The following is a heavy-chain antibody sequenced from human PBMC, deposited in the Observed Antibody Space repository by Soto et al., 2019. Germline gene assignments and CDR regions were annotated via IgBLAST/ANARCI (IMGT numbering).Heavy chain of an antibody. CDR2: INPNSGGT. D-gene: IGHD3-10*01. V-gene: IGHV1-2*04. Sequence: ASVKVSCKASGYTFTGYYMHWVRQAPGQGLEWMGWINPNSGGTNYAQKFQGWVTMTRDTSISTAYMELSRLRSDDTAVYYCARDSSHRPSSVNYYYYYMDVWGKGTTVTVSS. CDR1: GYTFTGYY. CDR3: ARDSSHRPSSVNYYYYYMDV. J-gene: IGHJ6*03.